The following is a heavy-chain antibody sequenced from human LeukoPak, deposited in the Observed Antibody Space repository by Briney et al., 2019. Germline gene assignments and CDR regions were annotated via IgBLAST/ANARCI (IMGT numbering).Heavy chain of an antibody. CDR2: ISGSGGRT. D-gene: IGHD3-3*01. V-gene: IGHV3-23*01. CDR1: GFTFTSYA. CDR3: LKEIGAARYYDFWSGPD. Sequence: GGSLRLSCAASGFTFTSYAMSWVRQAPGKGLEWVSDISGSGGRTDYADSVKGRFTMSRDNSKNTVYLQMNSLRAEDTAVYYCLKEIGAARYYDFWSGPDWGQGTLVTVSS. J-gene: IGHJ4*02.